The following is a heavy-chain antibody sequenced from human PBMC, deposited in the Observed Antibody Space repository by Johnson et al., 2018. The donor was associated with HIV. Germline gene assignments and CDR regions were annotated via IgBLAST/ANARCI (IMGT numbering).Heavy chain of an antibody. D-gene: IGHD1-26*01. CDR2: ISGSGGST. Sequence: VQLVESGGGVVQPGRSLRLSCAASGFTFSSYAMSWVRQAPGKGLEWVSAISGSGGSTYYADSVKGRFTISRDNSENTLYLQMNSLRADDTAVYYCAKTGVGATDAAFDIWGQGTMVTVSS. J-gene: IGHJ3*02. CDR3: AKTGVGATDAAFDI. V-gene: IGHV3-23*04. CDR1: GFTFSSYA.